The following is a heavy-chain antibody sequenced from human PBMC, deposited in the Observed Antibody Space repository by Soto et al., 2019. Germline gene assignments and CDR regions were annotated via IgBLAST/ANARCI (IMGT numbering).Heavy chain of an antibody. V-gene: IGHV5-51*01. CDR1: GYSFTTYW. CDR3: ARHEATYYNFYGMDV. CDR2: IHPGESDT. Sequence: HGESLKISCTSYGYSFTTYWIAWVRQMPGKGLEWMGSIHPGESDTRYSPSFQGQVTISADRSITTAYLQWSSLKASDTAMYDCARHEATYYNFYGMDVWGQGTTVTVSS. J-gene: IGHJ6*02.